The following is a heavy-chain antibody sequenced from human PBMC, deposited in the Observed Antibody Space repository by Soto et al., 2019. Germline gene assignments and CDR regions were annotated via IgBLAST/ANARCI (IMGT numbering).Heavy chain of an antibody. J-gene: IGHJ4*02. V-gene: IGHV5-51*01. CDR2: IYPGDSDT. D-gene: IGHD2-15*01. CDR3: ATASARQYCSGGSCPFEY. Sequence: WESLTITCTGSGYSFTRYWIGWVRQMPGKGLEWMGIIYPGDSDTRYSPSFQGQVTISADKSISTAYLQWSSLKASDTAMYYCATASARQYCSGGSCPFEYWGQGTLVTVSS. CDR1: GYSFTRYW.